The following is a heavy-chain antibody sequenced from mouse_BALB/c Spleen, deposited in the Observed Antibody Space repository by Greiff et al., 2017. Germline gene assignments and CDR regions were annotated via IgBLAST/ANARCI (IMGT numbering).Heavy chain of an antibody. D-gene: IGHD1-1*01. J-gene: IGHJ1*01. V-gene: IGHV1-15*01. CDR3: RGMTTVVGDE. CDR1: GYTFTDYE. CDR2: IDPETGGT. Sequence: LVESGAELVRPGASVTLSCKASGYTFTDYEMHWVKQTPVHGLEWIGAIDPETGGTAYNQKFKGKATLTADKSSSTAYMERRSLTSEDSAGYDCRGMTTVVGDEWGEGTTLTVAA.